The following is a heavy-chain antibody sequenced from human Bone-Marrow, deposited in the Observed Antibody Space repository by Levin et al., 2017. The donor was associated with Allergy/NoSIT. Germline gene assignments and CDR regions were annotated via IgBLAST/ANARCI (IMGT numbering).Heavy chain of an antibody. Sequence: SLKISCAASGFTFDDYTMHWVRQAPGKGLEWVSGISWISTSIGYADSVKGRFTISRDNAKNSLYLEMNSLRAEDTALYYCAKGMERSLGRYYGMDVWGQGTTVTVSS. J-gene: IGHJ6*01. V-gene: IGHV3-9*01. CDR3: AKGMERSLGRYYGMDV. CDR1: GFTFDDYT. D-gene: IGHD1-26*01. CDR2: ISWISTSI.